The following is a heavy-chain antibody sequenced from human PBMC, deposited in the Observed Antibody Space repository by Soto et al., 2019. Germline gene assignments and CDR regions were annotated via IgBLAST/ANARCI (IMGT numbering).Heavy chain of an antibody. CDR2: IWYDGSNK. Sequence: QVQLVESGGGVVQPGRSLRLSCAASGFTFSSYGMHWVRQAPGKGLEWVAVIWYDGSNKYYADSVKGRFTISRDNSKNTLYLQMISLRAEDTAVYYCARDDIAVAGRFDYLGQGTLVTVSS. CDR1: GFTFSSYG. D-gene: IGHD6-19*01. J-gene: IGHJ4*02. V-gene: IGHV3-33*01. CDR3: ARDDIAVAGRFDY.